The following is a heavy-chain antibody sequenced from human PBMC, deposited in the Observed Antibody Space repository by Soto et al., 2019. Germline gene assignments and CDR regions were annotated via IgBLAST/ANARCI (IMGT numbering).Heavy chain of an antibody. CDR3: ARVTYGDYVGWYDP. V-gene: IGHV4-4*02. CDR1: GGSIVSGSW. D-gene: IGHD4-17*01. J-gene: IGHJ5*02. Sequence: SETLSLTCNVSGGSIVSGSWWSWVRQAPGKGLEWIGEIFDSGSTTYNPSLKSRVTISVDKSKNHFSLHLTSVTAADTALYYCARVTYGDYVGWYDPWGQGTLVTVSS. CDR2: IFDSGST.